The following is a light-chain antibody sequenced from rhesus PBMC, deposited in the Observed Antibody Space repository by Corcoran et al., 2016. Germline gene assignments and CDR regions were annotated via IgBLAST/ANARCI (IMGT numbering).Light chain of an antibody. J-gene: IGKJ4*01. Sequence: DIQMTQSPSSLSASVGDRVTITCRASENVNNYLNWYQQKPGKAPKLLIYKASTLQSGVPSRFSGSGSGTDYTLTISSLQPEDVATYYCQHGYGTPLTVGGGTKVEIK. CDR3: QHGYGTPLT. CDR2: KAS. CDR1: ENVNNY. V-gene: IGKV1-74*01.